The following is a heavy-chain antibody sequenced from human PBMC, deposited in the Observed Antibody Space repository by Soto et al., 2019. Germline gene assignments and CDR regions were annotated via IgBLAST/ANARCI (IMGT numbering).Heavy chain of an antibody. CDR1: GESFIDYY. D-gene: IGHD3-22*01. J-gene: IGHJ5*02. V-gene: IGHV4-59*01. Sequence: XAVLSLTCAVSGESFIDYYWSWIRQPPGKGLEWIGHIYYTGSTNYNPSLRSRVTMSQDTSKNQFSLKLASVTAADTAVYYCARSGYYGFVHWGQGALVTVS. CDR3: ARSGYYGFVH. CDR2: IYYTGST.